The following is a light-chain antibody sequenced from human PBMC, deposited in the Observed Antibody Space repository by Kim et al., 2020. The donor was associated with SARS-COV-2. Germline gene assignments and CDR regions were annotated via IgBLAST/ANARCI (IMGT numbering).Light chain of an antibody. CDR1: SSNIGSSL. CDR3: AAWDRSLTAV. Sequence: QSALTQPPSVSAAPGQRVSISCSGSSSNIGSSLVSWYQQFPGEAPKLLIFDNDKRPSGIPDRFSASTSGTSATLAITGLKSGDEADYYCAAWDRSLTAVFGTGTKVTVL. V-gene: IGLV1-51*01. CDR2: DND. J-gene: IGLJ1*01.